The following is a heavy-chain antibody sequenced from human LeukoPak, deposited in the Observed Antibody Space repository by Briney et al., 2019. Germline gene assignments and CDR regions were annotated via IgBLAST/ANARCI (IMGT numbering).Heavy chain of an antibody. V-gene: IGHV3-23*01. J-gene: IGHJ4*02. CDR2: ILGSGGST. Sequence: GGSLRLSCAASGFTFSNYAMSWVRQAPGKGLEWVSAILGSGGSTYYADSVKGRFTVSRDNSKSTLYLQMNSLRAEDTALYYCAELGDYDVLTGYYVPDYWGQGTLVTVSS. D-gene: IGHD3-9*01. CDR1: GFTFSNYA. CDR3: AELGDYDVLTGYYVPDY.